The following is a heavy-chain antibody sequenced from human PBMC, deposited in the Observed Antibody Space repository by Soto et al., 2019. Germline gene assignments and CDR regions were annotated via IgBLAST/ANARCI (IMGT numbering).Heavy chain of an antibody. CDR1: GSPFSDYA. D-gene: IGHD6-19*01. CDR3: ARDLRPYSSGWYDFDY. CDR2: IWDNGDNT. V-gene: IGHV3-33*08. Sequence: GGSLRLSCVDPGSPFSDYAMSWVRQAQGKGLEWVAVIWDNGDNTFYADSVKGRFTISRDNSKNTLYLQMNSLRAEDTAVYYCARDLRPYSSGWYDFDYWGQGTLVTVSS. J-gene: IGHJ4*02.